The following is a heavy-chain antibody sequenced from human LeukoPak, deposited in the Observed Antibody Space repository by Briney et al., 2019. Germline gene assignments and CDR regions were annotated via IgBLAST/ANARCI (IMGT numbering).Heavy chain of an antibody. CDR3: VKDSASYYYGSGSPWFDP. CDR2: ISSNGGST. V-gene: IGHV3-64D*06. CDR1: GFTFSHFA. J-gene: IGHJ5*02. D-gene: IGHD3-10*01. Sequence: PGGSLRLSCSASGFTFSHFAMHWVRQAPGKGLEYVSGISSNGGSTYDADSVKDRFTISRDNSKNTLYIQMSSLRAEDTAVYYCVKDSASYYYGSGSPWFDPWGQGTLVTVSS.